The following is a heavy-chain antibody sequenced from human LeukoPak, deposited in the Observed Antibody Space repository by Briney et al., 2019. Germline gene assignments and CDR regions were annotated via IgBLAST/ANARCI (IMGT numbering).Heavy chain of an antibody. D-gene: IGHD2-15*01. V-gene: IGHV4-59*12. CDR1: GGSISSYY. CDR3: ARDPVGYCSGGSC. J-gene: IGHJ4*02. CDR2: IYYSGST. Sequence: SETLSLTCTVSGGSISSYYWSWIRQPPGKGLEWIGYIYYSGSTYYNPSLKSRVTMSVDRSKNQFSLKLSSVTAADTAVYYCARDPVGYCSGGSCWGQGTLVTVSS.